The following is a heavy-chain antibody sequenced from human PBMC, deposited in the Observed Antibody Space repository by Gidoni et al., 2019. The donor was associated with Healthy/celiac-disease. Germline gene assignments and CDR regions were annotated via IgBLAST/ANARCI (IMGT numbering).Heavy chain of an antibody. V-gene: IGHV1-69*01. CDR2: IIPILGTA. J-gene: IGHJ5*02. D-gene: IGHD2-15*01. Sequence: QGQLVQSGAEVKKPGSAVKVSCRASGGTCSRDAISWVRQAPGQVREWMGGIIPILGTATAAQKFQGRVTITADESTSTAYMELSSLRSEDTAVYYFARDPPGVACSGGSCSNWFDPWGHGTLVTVSS. CDR1: GGTCSRDA. CDR3: ARDPPGVACSGGSCSNWFDP.